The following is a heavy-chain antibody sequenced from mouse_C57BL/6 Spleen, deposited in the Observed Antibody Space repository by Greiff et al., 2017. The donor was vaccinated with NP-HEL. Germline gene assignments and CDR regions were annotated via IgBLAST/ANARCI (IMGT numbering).Heavy chain of an antibody. CDR2: ISSGGSYT. D-gene: IGHD2-2*01. CDR1: GFTFSSYG. V-gene: IGHV5-6*01. J-gene: IGHJ4*01. CDR3: ARHAPSRGVTYAMDY. Sequence: EVKLVESGGDLVKPGGSLKLSCAASGFTFSSYGMSWVRQTPDKRLEWVATISSGGSYTYYPDSVKGRFTISRDNAKTTLYLQRSSLKSEDTAMYYCARHAPSRGVTYAMDYWGQGTSVTVSS.